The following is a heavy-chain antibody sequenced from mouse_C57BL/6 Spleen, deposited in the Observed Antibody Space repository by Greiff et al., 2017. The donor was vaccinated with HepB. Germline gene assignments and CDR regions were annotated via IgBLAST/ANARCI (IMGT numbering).Heavy chain of an antibody. J-gene: IGHJ3*01. CDR2: IRLKSDNYAT. CDR3: TAYWFAY. Sequence: DVKLQESGGGLVQPGGSMKLSCVASGFTFSNYWMNWVRQSPEKGLEWVAQIRLKSDNYATHYAESVKGRFTISRDDSKSSVYLQMNNLRAEDTGIYYCTAYWFAYWGQGTLVTVSA. V-gene: IGHV6-3*01. CDR1: GFTFSNYW.